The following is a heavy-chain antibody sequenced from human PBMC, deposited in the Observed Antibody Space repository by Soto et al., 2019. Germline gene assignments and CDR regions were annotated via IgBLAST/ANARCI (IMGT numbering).Heavy chain of an antibody. CDR2: IYTSGST. V-gene: IGHV4-4*07. D-gene: IGHD2-2*01. Sequence: SETLSLTCTVSGGSNSSYYWSWIRQPAGKGLEWIGRIYTSGSTNYNPSLKSRVTMSVDTSKNQFSLKLSSVTAADTAVYYCARACSSNSCYDVFDYWGQVTVATVSS. CDR3: ARACSSNSCYDVFDY. J-gene: IGHJ4*02. CDR1: GGSNSSYY.